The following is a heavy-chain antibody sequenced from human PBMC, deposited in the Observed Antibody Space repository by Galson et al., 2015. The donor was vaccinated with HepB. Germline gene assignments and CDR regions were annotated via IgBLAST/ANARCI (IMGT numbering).Heavy chain of an antibody. CDR1: GFTFSDYG. V-gene: IGHV3-33*01. J-gene: IGHJ3*02. CDR2: IWWDGTHD. Sequence: SLRLSCAASGFTFSDYGMHWVRQAPGKGLEWAASIWWDGTHDSYADSVKGRFTVSRDNSKNTGHLEMNGLRLEDTAVYYCAREGPQTGTSSFDIWGQGTMVTVSS. D-gene: IGHD3-9*01. CDR3: AREGPQTGTSSFDI.